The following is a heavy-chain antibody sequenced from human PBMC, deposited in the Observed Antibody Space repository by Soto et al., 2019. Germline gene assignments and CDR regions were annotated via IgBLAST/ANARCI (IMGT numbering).Heavy chain of an antibody. D-gene: IGHD6-19*01. V-gene: IGHV1-69*01. Sequence: VQLEQSGGEVKQPGSSVRVSCKTSGGTFSTYAINWVRQAPGPGLEWMGAIIPLFGTADYSQKFQGRVTITADESTSTAYMELSSLRFDDTAVYFCARPKGTYSSGYYYFDFWGQGTLVTVSS. J-gene: IGHJ4*02. CDR3: ARPKGTYSSGYYYFDF. CDR2: IIPLFGTA. CDR1: GGTFSTYA.